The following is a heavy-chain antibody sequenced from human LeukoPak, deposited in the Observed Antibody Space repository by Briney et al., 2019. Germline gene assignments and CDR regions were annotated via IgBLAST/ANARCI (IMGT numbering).Heavy chain of an antibody. CDR1: GYTFTSYG. Sequence: ASVKVSCKASGYTFTSYGISWVRQAPGQGLEWMGWTSAYNGNTNYAQKLQGRVTMTTDTSTSAAYMELRSLRTDDTAVYDFARSGTIFGVVIIPDWGWFDPWGQGTLVTVSS. CDR2: TSAYNGNT. J-gene: IGHJ5*02. D-gene: IGHD3-3*01. CDR3: ARSGTIFGVVIIPDWGWFDP. V-gene: IGHV1-18*01.